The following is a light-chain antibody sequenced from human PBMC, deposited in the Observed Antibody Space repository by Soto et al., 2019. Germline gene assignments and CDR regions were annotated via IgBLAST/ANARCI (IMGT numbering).Light chain of an antibody. Sequence: EVVLTQSPDILSLSPGERATLSCRTSHSVDIYVAWYQQKPGQAPRLLIYDASNRVTGIPTRFSGSGSGTDYTLTISSLEPEDFAVYYCQQRKHWPPLTFGRGTKVEIK. CDR1: HSVDIY. CDR2: DAS. V-gene: IGKV3-11*01. J-gene: IGKJ4*01. CDR3: QQRKHWPPLT.